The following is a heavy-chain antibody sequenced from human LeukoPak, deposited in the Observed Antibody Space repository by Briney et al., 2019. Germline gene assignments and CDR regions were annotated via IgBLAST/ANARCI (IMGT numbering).Heavy chain of an antibody. CDR3: ARGSWGPNSVAVAGLNDAFDI. J-gene: IGHJ3*02. CDR1: GGSISSYY. D-gene: IGHD6-19*01. CDR2: IYTSGST. Sequence: PSETLSLTCTVSGGSISSYYWSWIRQPAEKGLEWIGRIYTSGSTNYNPSLKSRVTMSVDTSKNQFSLKLSSVTAADTAVYYCARGSWGPNSVAVAGLNDAFDIWGQGTMVTVSS. V-gene: IGHV4-4*07.